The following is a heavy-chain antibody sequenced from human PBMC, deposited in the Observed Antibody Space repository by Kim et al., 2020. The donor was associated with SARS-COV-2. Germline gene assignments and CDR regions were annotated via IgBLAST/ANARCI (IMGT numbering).Heavy chain of an antibody. V-gene: IGHV4-31*03. Sequence: SETLSLTCTVSGGSISSGGYYWSWIRQHPGKGLEWIGYIYYSGSTYYNPSLKSRVTISVDTSKNQFSLKLSSVTAADTAVYYCARLYYYDSSGYYQDAFDIWGQGTMVTVSS. J-gene: IGHJ3*02. CDR2: IYYSGST. CDR1: GGSISSGGYY. CDR3: ARLYYYDSSGYYQDAFDI. D-gene: IGHD3-22*01.